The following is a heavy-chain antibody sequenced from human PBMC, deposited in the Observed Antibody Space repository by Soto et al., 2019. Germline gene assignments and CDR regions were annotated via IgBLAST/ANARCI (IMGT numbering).Heavy chain of an antibody. CDR3: AVGPTPNYDYIWGSYRPRY. V-gene: IGHV4-39*01. CDR2: IYYSGST. D-gene: IGHD3-16*02. CDR1: GGSISSSSYY. Sequence: PSETLSLTCTVSGGSISSSSYYWGWIRQPPGKGLEWIGSIYYSGSTYYNPSLKSRVTISVDTSKNQFSLKLSSVTAADTAVYYCAVGPTPNYDYIWGSYRPRYWGQGTLVTVSS. J-gene: IGHJ4*02.